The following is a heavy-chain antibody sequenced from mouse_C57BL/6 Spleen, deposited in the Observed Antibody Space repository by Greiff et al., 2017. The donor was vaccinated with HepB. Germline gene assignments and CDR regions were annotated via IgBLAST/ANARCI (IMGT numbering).Heavy chain of an antibody. CDR1: GYTFTSYW. J-gene: IGHJ2*01. CDR2: IDPSDSYT. CDR3: AQYHGWFCY. V-gene: IGHV1-50*01. Sequence: VKLQQPGAELVKPGASVKLSCKASGYTFTSYWMQWVKQRPGQGLEWIGEIDPSDSYTNYNQKFKGKATLTVDTSSSTAYMQLSSLTSEDSAVYYWAQYHGWFCYWGQSTTLPVSS. D-gene: IGHD1-1*02.